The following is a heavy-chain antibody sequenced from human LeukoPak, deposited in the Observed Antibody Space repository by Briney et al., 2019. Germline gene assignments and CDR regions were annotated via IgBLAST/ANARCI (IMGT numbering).Heavy chain of an antibody. D-gene: IGHD3-10*01. Sequence: GGSLRLSCTASGFTFGDYAMSWVRQAPGKGLEWVGFIRSKAYGGTTEYAASVKGRFTISRDDSKSIAYLQMNSLKTEDTAVYYCTRDLEVRGGPFDYWGQGTLVTVSS. CDR2: IRSKAYGGTT. CDR1: GFTFGDYA. CDR3: TRDLEVRGGPFDY. J-gene: IGHJ4*02. V-gene: IGHV3-49*04.